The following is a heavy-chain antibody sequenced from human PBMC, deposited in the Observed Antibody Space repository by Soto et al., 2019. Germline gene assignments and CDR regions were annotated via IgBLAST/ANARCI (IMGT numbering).Heavy chain of an antibody. CDR3: ATRYSGSYKAAWFDP. CDR1: GGSFSGYY. CDR2: INRSGST. J-gene: IGHJ5*02. D-gene: IGHD1-26*01. Sequence: SETLSLTCAVYGGSFSGYYWSWIRQPPGKGLEWIGEINRSGSTNYNPSLKSRVTISVDTSKNQFSLKLSSVTAADTAVYYCATRYSGSYKAAWFDPWGQGTLVTVSS. V-gene: IGHV4-34*01.